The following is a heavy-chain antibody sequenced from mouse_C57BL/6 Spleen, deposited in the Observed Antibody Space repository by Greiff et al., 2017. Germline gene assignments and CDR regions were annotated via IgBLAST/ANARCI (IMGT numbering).Heavy chain of an antibody. CDR1: GYAFSSSW. CDR3: ASGGTWFAY. J-gene: IGHJ3*01. CDR2: IYPGDGDT. Sequence: VQLHQSGPELVKPGASVKISCKASGYAFSSSWMNWVKQRPGKGLEWIGRIYPGDGDTNYNGKFKGKATLTADKSSSTAYMQLSSLTSEDSAVYFWASGGTWFAYWGQGTLVTVSA. V-gene: IGHV1-82*01.